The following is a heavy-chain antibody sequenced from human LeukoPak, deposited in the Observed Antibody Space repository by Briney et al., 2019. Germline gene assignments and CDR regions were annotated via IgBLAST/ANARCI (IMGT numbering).Heavy chain of an antibody. V-gene: IGHV3-13*01. J-gene: IGHJ5*02. Sequence: GGSLRLSCAASGFTLSTYDMHWVRQPPGKGLEWVSGIDIPGNTYYPDSVKGRFTMSRESAKNSLYLQMNSLRAGDTAVYYCARAVAGTHWFDPWGLGTLVTVSS. D-gene: IGHD6-19*01. CDR3: ARAVAGTHWFDP. CDR2: IDIPGNT. CDR1: GFTLSTYD.